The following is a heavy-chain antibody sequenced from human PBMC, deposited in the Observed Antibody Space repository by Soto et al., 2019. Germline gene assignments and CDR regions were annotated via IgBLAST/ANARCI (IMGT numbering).Heavy chain of an antibody. CDR1: GFTFSSYS. Sequence: GGSLRLSCAASGFTFSSYSMNWVRQAPGKGLEWVSSISSSSSYIYYADSVKGRFTISRDSAKNSLYLQMNSLRAEDTAVYYCARVRVLEWFSIQDHNWFDPWGQGTLVTVSS. CDR3: ARVRVLEWFSIQDHNWFDP. V-gene: IGHV3-21*01. J-gene: IGHJ5*02. D-gene: IGHD3-3*01. CDR2: ISSSSSYI.